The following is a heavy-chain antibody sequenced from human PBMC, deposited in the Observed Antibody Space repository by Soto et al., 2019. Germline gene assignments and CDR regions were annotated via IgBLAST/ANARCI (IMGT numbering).Heavy chain of an antibody. J-gene: IGHJ4*02. CDR1: GFTFSIYA. CDR3: AKAYASGSRTALDC. Sequence: GGSLRLSCAASGFTFSIYAMSWVRQAPGKGLEWASGINSSGGSTYYADSVKGRFTISRDNSKNTLYLQMNSLRPEDTAVYYCAKAYASGSRTALDCWGQRTLVTVAS. D-gene: IGHD3-10*01. CDR2: INSSGGST. V-gene: IGHV3-23*01.